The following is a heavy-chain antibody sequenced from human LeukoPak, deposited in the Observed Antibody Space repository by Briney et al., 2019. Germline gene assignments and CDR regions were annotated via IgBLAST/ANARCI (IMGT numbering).Heavy chain of an antibody. J-gene: IGHJ4*02. V-gene: IGHV3-23*01. CDR1: GFTFSSYA. CDR3: AKDPFFDY. CDR2: INGSGGRT. Sequence: GGSLRLSCAASGFTFSSYAMTWVRQAPGKGLGWVSGINGSGGRTYYAVSVKGRFTISRDNSKNTLYLQMNSLRAEDTAIYYCAKDPFFDYWGQGTLVTVSS.